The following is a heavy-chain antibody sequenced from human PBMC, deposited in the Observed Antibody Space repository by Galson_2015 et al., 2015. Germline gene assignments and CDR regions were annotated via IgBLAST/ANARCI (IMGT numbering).Heavy chain of an antibody. CDR2: ISYDGSSK. Sequence: SLRLSCAASGFTFSSYGMHWVRQAPGKGLEWGAVISYDGSSKYYADSVKGRFTISRDNSKNTLYLQMNSLRAEDTAVYYCAKDPGYSSGWMLVKWGQGTLVTVSS. CDR3: AKDPGYSSGWMLVK. D-gene: IGHD6-19*01. CDR1: GFTFSSYG. J-gene: IGHJ4*02. V-gene: IGHV3-30*18.